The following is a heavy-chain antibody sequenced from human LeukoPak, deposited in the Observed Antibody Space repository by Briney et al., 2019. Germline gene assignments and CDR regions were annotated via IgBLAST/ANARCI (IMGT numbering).Heavy chain of an antibody. J-gene: IGHJ4*02. CDR3: AKLIRDYYGSGSYFDY. D-gene: IGHD3-10*01. V-gene: IGHV3-9*01. CDR2: ISWNSGSI. Sequence: GGSLRLSCAASGFTFDDYAMHWVRQAPGKGLEWVSGISWNSGSIGYADSVKGRFTISRDNAKNSLYLQMNSLRAEDTAVYYCAKLIRDYYGSGSYFDYWGQGTLVTVSS. CDR1: GFTFDDYA.